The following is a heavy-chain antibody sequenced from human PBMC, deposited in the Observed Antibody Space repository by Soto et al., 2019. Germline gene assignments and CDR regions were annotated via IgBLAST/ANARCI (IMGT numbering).Heavy chain of an antibody. J-gene: IGHJ4*02. Sequence: QVRLQESGPGLVMPSETLSLTCTVSGGSVTSYYWNWIRQTPGKGLEWIGYIFYSGITYYNPSLKSRVTMSLDTSTNQFSLKLSSVTAADTAVYYCARAMVTYAVGLYCFDSWGQGTLATVSS. CDR2: IFYSGIT. CDR1: GGSVTSYY. D-gene: IGHD3-16*01. CDR3: ARAMVTYAVGLYCFDS. V-gene: IGHV4-59*02.